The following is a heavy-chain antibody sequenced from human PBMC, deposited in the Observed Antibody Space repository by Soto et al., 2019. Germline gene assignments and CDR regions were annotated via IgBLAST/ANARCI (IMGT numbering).Heavy chain of an antibody. Sequence: QITLKESGPTLVKPTQTLTLTCTFSGFSLTTNEVGVGWIRQPPGKALEWLAVIYWDDDVRYNPSLQSRLTITKDTSKNQWVLTVTTLDPVDTATYSCAHRRFCSGGSCFDYWGQGTLVSVSS. CDR2: IYWDDDV. D-gene: IGHD2-15*01. CDR1: GFSLTTNEVG. J-gene: IGHJ4*02. V-gene: IGHV2-5*02. CDR3: AHRRFCSGGSCFDY.